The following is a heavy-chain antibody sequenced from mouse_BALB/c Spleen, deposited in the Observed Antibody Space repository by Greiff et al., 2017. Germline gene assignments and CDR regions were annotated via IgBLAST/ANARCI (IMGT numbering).Heavy chain of an antibody. V-gene: IGHV14-3*02. CDR2: IDPANGNT. CDR1: GFNIKDTY. Sequence: EVQLQQSGAELVKPGASVKLSCTASGFNIKDTYMHWVKQRPEQGLEWIGRIDPANGNTKYDPKFQGKATITADTSSNTAYLQLSSLTSEDTAVYYCSVGLSGTFDYWGQGTTLTVSS. D-gene: IGHD3-3*01. CDR3: SVGLSGTFDY. J-gene: IGHJ2*01.